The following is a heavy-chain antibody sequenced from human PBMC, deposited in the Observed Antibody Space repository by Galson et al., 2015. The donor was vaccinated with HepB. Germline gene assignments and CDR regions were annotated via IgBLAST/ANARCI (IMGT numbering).Heavy chain of an antibody. CDR1: PYIFTSNS. D-gene: IGHD3-10*01. CDR3: ARQTSYGSGWGAKYYQYYYMDV. J-gene: IGHJ6*03. Sequence: SVKVSCKASPYIFTSNSLHWVRQAPGQGLEWMGVINPTEGATTYAQKFQGRVAVTRDTSTSTVYLQLSGLRSEDTAIYYCARQTSYGSGWGAKYYQYYYMDVWGEGTTVTVSS. CDR2: INPTEGAT. V-gene: IGHV1-46*01.